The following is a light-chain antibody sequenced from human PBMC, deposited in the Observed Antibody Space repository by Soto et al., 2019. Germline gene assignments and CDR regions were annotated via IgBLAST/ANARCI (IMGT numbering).Light chain of an antibody. CDR1: QSVYINS. CDR3: QQYGASPLT. J-gene: IGKJ3*01. V-gene: IGKV3-20*01. CDR2: GAA. Sequence: EIVLTQSPGTLSLSPGDRATLSCRASQSVYINSLAWCQQKPGQPPRLLIYGAATRASDVPDRFSGSGYGADFALTITRLKPEDFAVYYCQQYGASPLTFGPGTRVD.